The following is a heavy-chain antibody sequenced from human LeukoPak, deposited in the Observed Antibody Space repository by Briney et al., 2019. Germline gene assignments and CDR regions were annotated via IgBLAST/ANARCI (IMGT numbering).Heavy chain of an antibody. J-gene: IGHJ6*03. CDR3: ARDPTDSSGWSAYYMDV. CDR1: GFTFSSYA. CDR2: ISYDGSNE. V-gene: IGHV3-30*04. D-gene: IGHD6-19*01. Sequence: PGRSLRLSCAASGFTFSSYAMHWVRQAPGKGLEWVAVISYDGSNEYYAGSVKGRFTISRDSSKNTLYLQMNSLRAEDTAVYYCARDPTDSSGWSAYYMDVWGKGTTVTVSS.